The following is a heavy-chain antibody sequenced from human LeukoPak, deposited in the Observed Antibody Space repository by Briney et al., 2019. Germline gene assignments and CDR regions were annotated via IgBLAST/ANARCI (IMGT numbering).Heavy chain of an antibody. CDR3: AKYGPQDSGSSHFDY. Sequence: GGSLRLSCAASGFAFSSYAMSWVRQAPGKGLEWVSAIRDSGSSTHYADSVKGRSTTSRDNSKNTLFLQMNSLRAEDTAIYYCAKYGPQDSGSSHFDYWGQGALVTVSS. CDR2: IRDSGSST. V-gene: IGHV3-23*01. J-gene: IGHJ4*02. CDR1: GFAFSSYA. D-gene: IGHD1-26*01.